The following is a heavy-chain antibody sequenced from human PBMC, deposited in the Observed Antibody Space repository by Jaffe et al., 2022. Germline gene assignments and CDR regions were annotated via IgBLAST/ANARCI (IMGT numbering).Heavy chain of an antibody. CDR2: IIPIFGTA. CDR3: ARAVGTGTTPFIDY. CDR1: GGTFSSYA. Sequence: QVQLVQSGAEVKKPGSSVKVSCKASGGTFSSYAISWVRQAPGQGLEWMGGIIPIFGTANYAQKFQGRVTITADESTSTAYMELSSLRSEDTAVYYCARAVGTGTTPFIDYWGQGTLVTVSS. J-gene: IGHJ4*02. V-gene: IGHV1-69*01. D-gene: IGHD1-7*01.